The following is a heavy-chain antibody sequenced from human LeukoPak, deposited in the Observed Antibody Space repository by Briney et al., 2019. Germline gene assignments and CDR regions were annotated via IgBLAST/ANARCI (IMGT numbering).Heavy chain of an antibody. CDR1: GFTFVGYW. V-gene: IGHV3-7*01. D-gene: IGHD2-21*01. CDR2: INQDGSEE. Sequence: PGGSLRLSCEASGFTFVGYWMTWVRQAPGKGLEWVANINQDGSEEHYADSVKGRFTISRDNHGNSVFLQMDSLRDEDTAVYYCARDYETDSYDLNDSWGQGTLVTVSS. J-gene: IGHJ4*02. CDR3: ARDYETDSYDLNDS.